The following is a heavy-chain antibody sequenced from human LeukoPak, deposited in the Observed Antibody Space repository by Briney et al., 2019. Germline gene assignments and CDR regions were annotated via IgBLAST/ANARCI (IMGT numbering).Heavy chain of an antibody. CDR2: INSDGRST. V-gene: IGHV3-74*01. J-gene: IGHJ4*02. CDR1: GFTFRTYW. CDR3: ASSMVTGY. D-gene: IGHD5-18*01. Sequence: GGSLRLSCAASGFTFRTYWMHWVRQAPGKGLVWVSHINSDGRSTSYADSVKGRFTISRDNAKNTLYLQMNSLRAEDTAVYYCASSMVTGYWGQGTLVTVSS.